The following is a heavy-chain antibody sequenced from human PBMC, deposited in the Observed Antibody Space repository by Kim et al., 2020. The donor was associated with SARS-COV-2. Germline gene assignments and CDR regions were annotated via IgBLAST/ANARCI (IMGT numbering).Heavy chain of an antibody. D-gene: IGHD2-15*01. J-gene: IGHJ4*02. V-gene: IGHV3-23*01. Sequence: GGSLRLSCAASGLTFSNYAMSWVRQAPGKGLEWVSTISGSASSTYYADSVKGRFTISRDNSKNTLYLQMNSLRAEDTAVYYCAKGGYCSGGSCLRGFDYWDQGTLVTVSS. CDR3: AKGGYCSGGSCLRGFDY. CDR1: GLTFSNYA. CDR2: ISGSASST.